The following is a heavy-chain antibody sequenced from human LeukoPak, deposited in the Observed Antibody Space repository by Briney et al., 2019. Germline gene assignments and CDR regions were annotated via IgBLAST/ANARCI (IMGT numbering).Heavy chain of an antibody. CDR2: IRSKAYGGTT. J-gene: IGHJ4*02. CDR3: TRDHPTVTSDY. Sequence: GGSLRLSCTASGFTFGDYAMSWVRLAPGKGLEWVGFIRSKAYGGTTEYAASVKGRFTISRDDSKSIAYLQMNSLKTEDTAVYYCTRDHPTVTSDYWGQGTLVTVSS. V-gene: IGHV3-49*04. CDR1: GFTFGDYA. D-gene: IGHD4-17*01.